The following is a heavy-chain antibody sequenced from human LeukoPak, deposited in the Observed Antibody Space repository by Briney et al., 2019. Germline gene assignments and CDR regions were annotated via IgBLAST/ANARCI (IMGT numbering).Heavy chain of an antibody. D-gene: IGHD3-3*01. V-gene: IGHV3-7*01. Sequence: GGSLRLSCAASGFTFSSYWMSWVRQAPGKGLEWVANIKQDGSEKYYVDSVKGRFTISRDNAKNSLYLQMNSLRAEDTAVYYCAYGVNTIFGVVIGPFDYWGQGTLSPSPQ. CDR1: GFTFSSYW. J-gene: IGHJ4*02. CDR3: AYGVNTIFGVVIGPFDY. CDR2: IKQDGSEK.